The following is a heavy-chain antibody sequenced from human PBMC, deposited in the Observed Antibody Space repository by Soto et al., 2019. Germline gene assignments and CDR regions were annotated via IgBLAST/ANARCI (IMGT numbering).Heavy chain of an antibody. CDR2: VYYSGST. CDR3: ARHSSGSSSSWSPV. D-gene: IGHD6-13*01. J-gene: IGHJ3*01. CDR1: GGSVSSSSYY. Sequence: SETLSLTCTVSGGSVSSSSYYWGWVRQPPGKGLEWIGSVYYSGSTYYNPSLESRVTISVDKSKNQFSLKLTSLSAADTAVYYCARHSSGSSSSWSPVWGKGTMVTVSS. V-gene: IGHV4-39*01.